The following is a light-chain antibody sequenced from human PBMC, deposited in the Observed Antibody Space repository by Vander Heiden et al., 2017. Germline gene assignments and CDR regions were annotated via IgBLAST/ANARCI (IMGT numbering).Light chain of an antibody. J-gene: IGLJ2*01. V-gene: IGLV3-21*02. CDR2: DDS. Sequence: SSVLTQPPSVSVAPGQPARITCGGNNIGSKSVHWYQQKPGQARVLVVYDDSVRPSGIPERFSGSNSGNTATLTISRVEAGDEADYYCQVWDSSSDVVFGGGTKLTVL. CDR3: QVWDSSSDVV. CDR1: NIGSKS.